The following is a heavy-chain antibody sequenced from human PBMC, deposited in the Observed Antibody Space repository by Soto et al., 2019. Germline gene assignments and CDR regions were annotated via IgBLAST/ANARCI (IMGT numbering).Heavy chain of an antibody. Sequence: PGGSLRLSCAASGFTFDDYAMHWVWQAPGKGLEWVSGISWNSGSIGYADSVKGRFTISRDNAKNSLYLQMNSLRAEDTALYYCAKDIDARNYDILTGYSDWGQGTLVTVSS. CDR3: AKDIDARNYDILTGYSD. CDR1: GFTFDDYA. J-gene: IGHJ4*02. D-gene: IGHD3-9*01. V-gene: IGHV3-9*01. CDR2: ISWNSGSI.